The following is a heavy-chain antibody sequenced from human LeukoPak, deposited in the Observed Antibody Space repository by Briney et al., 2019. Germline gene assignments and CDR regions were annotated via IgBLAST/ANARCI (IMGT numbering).Heavy chain of an antibody. J-gene: IGHJ4*02. CDR2: ISDDGNNK. Sequence: PGRSLRLSCAASGFTFSSYGMHWVRQAPGKGLEWVAVISDDGNNKYYVDSVKGRFTISRDNPKNTLYLQMDSLRAEDTAVYYCAGGLLGCRGGSCYPTDYWSQGTLVTVSS. D-gene: IGHD2-15*01. V-gene: IGHV3-30*03. CDR3: AGGLLGCRGGSCYPTDY. CDR1: GFTFSSYG.